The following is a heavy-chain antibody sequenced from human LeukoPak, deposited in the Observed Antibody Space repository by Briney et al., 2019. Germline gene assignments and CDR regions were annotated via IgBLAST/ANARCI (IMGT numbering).Heavy chain of an antibody. Sequence: AAVKVSCKASGYTFTSYAMNWVRQAPGQGLEWMGWINTNTGNPTYAQGFTGRFVFSLDTSVSTAYLQISSLKAEDTAVYYCAREVAVAGTYYYYYMDVWGKGTTVTVSS. CDR3: AREVAVAGTYYYYYMDV. CDR1: GYTFTSYA. D-gene: IGHD6-19*01. CDR2: INTNTGNP. J-gene: IGHJ6*03. V-gene: IGHV7-4-1*02.